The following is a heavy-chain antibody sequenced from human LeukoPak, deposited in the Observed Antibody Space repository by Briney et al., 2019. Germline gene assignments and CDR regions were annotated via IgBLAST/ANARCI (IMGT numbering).Heavy chain of an antibody. Sequence: GGSLRLSCGGSGFTFSDHYMNWVRQAPGKGLEWIAYISSTSSTINYADSVKGRFTISRDNAKNSVSLLMNSLKAEDSAVYFCARSPVARAYGMDVWGQGTTVTVSS. CDR1: GFTFSDHY. D-gene: IGHD3-10*01. J-gene: IGHJ6*02. CDR3: ARSPVARAYGMDV. CDR2: ISSTSSTI. V-gene: IGHV3-11*01.